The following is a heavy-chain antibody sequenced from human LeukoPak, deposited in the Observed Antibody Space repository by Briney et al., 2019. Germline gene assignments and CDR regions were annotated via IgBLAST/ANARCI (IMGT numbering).Heavy chain of an antibody. V-gene: IGHV3-23*01. CDR3: AKAPNILTGHYFDY. J-gene: IGHJ4*02. D-gene: IGHD3-9*01. Sequence: GGSLRLSCTASGFTHSSYEMSWIRQAPGKGLECVSSIDYSGGETHYADSVKGRFTISRDNSKNTLYLQLSSLRGDDTAVYYCAKAPNILTGHYFDYWGQGTLVTVSS. CDR1: GFTHSSYE. CDR2: IDYSGGET.